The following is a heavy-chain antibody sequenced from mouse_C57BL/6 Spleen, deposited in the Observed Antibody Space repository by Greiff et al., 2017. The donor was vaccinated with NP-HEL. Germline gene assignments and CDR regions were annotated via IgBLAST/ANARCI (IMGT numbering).Heavy chain of an antibody. D-gene: IGHD2-3*01. CDR3: ARRRIYDGYFYAMDD. Sequence: QVQLQQPGAELVKPGASVKMSCKASGYTFTSYWITWVTQRPGQGLEWIGDIYPGSGSTNYNEKFKSKATLTVDTSSSTAYMPLSSLTSEDSAVDYCARRRIYDGYFYAMDDWGPGTSVTVSS. CDR2: IYPGSGST. CDR1: GYTFTSYW. V-gene: IGHV1-55*01. J-gene: IGHJ4*01.